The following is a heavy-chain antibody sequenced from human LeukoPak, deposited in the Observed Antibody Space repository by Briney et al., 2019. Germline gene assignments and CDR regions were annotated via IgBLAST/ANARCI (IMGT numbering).Heavy chain of an antibody. Sequence: PSETLSLTCTVSGGSISSYYWSWIRQPPGKGLEWIGYIYYSGSTNYNPSLKSRVTISVDTSKNQFSLKLSSVTAADTAVYYCARDRDYGGNIDAFDIWGQGTMVTVSS. V-gene: IGHV4-59*01. CDR2: IYYSGST. CDR3: ARDRDYGGNIDAFDI. D-gene: IGHD4-23*01. J-gene: IGHJ3*02. CDR1: GGSISSYY.